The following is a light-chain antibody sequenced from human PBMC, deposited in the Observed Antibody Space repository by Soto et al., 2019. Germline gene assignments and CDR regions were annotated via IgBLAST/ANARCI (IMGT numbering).Light chain of an antibody. V-gene: IGLV2-8*01. CDR2: EVS. CDR3: SSYAGTNNYVV. J-gene: IGLJ2*01. Sequence: QSALTQPPSASGSPGQSVTISCTGTSSDVGGYNYVSWYQQHPGKAPKLMIYEVSERPSGVPDRFSGSKSGNTASLTVSGLQAEDEADYYCSSYAGTNNYVVIGGGTQLTVL. CDR1: SSDVGGYNY.